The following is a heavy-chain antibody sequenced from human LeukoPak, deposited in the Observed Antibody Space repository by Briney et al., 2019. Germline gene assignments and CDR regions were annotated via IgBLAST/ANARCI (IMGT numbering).Heavy chain of an antibody. Sequence: GGSLRLSCAASGFTFSDYYMNWIRQAPGKGLEWLSFISSSGGSIYYAASVKGRFTISRDNAKNSLYLQMNSLSVEDTAVYYCARDGWELHSLVQHWGQGTLVTVSS. D-gene: IGHD1-26*01. J-gene: IGHJ1*01. V-gene: IGHV3-11*01. CDR1: GFTFSDYY. CDR2: ISSSGGSI. CDR3: ARDGWELHSLVQH.